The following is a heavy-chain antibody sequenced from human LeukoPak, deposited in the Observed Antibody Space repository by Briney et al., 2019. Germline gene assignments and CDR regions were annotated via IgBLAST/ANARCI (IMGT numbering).Heavy chain of an antibody. J-gene: IGHJ6*03. CDR3: ARRERYYDFWSGTRASAYYYMDV. CDR1: GYTFTSYD. D-gene: IGHD3-3*01. V-gene: IGHV1-8*01. Sequence: ASVKVSCKASGYTFTSYDINWVRQATGQGLEWMGWMNPNSGNTGYAQKFQGRVTMTRNTSTSTAYMELSSLRSEDTAVYYCARRERYYDFWSGTRASAYYYMDVWGKGTTVTVSS. CDR2: MNPNSGNT.